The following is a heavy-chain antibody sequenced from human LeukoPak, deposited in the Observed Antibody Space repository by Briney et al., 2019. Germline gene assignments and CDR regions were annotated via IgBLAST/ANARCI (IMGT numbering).Heavy chain of an antibody. V-gene: IGHV3-30*02. CDR3: AKVHSRPGAVTTETHPDY. Sequence: PGGSLRLSCAASGFTFSSYGMHWVRQAPGKGLEWVAFIRYDGSNKYYADSVKGRFTISRDNSKNTLYLQMNSLRAEDTAVYYCAKVHSRPGAVTTETHPDYWGQGTLVTVSS. CDR2: IRYDGSNK. CDR1: GFTFSSYG. J-gene: IGHJ4*02. D-gene: IGHD4-17*01.